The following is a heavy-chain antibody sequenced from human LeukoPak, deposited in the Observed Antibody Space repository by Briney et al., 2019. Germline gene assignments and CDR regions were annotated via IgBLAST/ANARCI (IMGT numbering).Heavy chain of an antibody. Sequence: GGSLRLSCAASGFTFSSYWMSWVRQAPGKGLEWVANIKQDGSEKYYVDSVKGRFTITRDNARNSLFLQMNSLRVEDTAIYYCASQSYARFDPWGQGTLVTVSS. J-gene: IGHJ5*02. D-gene: IGHD3-16*01. CDR2: IKQDGSEK. CDR1: GFTFSSYW. V-gene: IGHV3-7*03. CDR3: ASQSYARFDP.